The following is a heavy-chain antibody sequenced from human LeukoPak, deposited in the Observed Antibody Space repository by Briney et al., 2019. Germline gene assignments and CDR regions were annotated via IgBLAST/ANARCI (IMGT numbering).Heavy chain of an antibody. Sequence: GASVKVSCKASGYTFTSYDINWVRKATGQGLEWMGWMNPNSGNTGYAQKFQGRVTMTRNTSISTAYMELSSLRSEDTAVYYCARGRGIFGVVIYYYYYMDVWGKGTTVTVSS. J-gene: IGHJ6*03. CDR3: ARGRGIFGVVIYYYYYMDV. CDR1: GYTFTSYD. V-gene: IGHV1-8*01. D-gene: IGHD3-3*01. CDR2: MNPNSGNT.